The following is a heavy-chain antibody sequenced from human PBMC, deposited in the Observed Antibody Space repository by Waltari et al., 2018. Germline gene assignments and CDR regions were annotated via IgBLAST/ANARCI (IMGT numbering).Heavy chain of an antibody. J-gene: IGHJ4*02. CDR3: ASSSGCGY. CDR1: GGSFSGYY. Sequence: QVQLQQWGAGLLKPSETLSLTCAVYGGSFSGYYWSWIRQPPGKGLEWIGEINHSGSTNYSPSLKSRVTISVDTSKNQFALKLSSVTAADTAVYYCASSSGCGYWGQGTLVTVSS. D-gene: IGHD6-19*01. V-gene: IGHV4-34*01. CDR2: INHSGST.